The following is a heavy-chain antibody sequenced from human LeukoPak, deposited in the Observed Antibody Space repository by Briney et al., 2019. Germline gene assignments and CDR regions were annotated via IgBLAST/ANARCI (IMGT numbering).Heavy chain of an antibody. CDR1: GFTFNNNA. D-gene: IGHD3-22*01. CDR2: ITNGGRT. J-gene: IGHJ4*02. CDR3: AKLVVVILTSFDA. V-gene: IGHV3-23*01. Sequence: GGSLRLSCAASGFTFNNNAMNWVRLAPGKGLQWVSTITNGGRTYYADSVKGRFTISRDNSKNTLYLQMNSLRAEDTAVYYCAKLVVVILTSFDAWGQGTLVTVSS.